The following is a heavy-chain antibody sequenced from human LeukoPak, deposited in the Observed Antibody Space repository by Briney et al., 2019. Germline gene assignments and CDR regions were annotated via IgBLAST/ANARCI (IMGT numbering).Heavy chain of an antibody. CDR1: GASISTYF. Sequence: PSETLSLTCTFSGASISTYFWNWIRQPPGKGLEWIGYISYSGSTNYNPSLKSRVTISVDTSKNQFSLKLSSVTAADTAVYYCASVDTAVSHWGQGTLVTVSS. CDR2: ISYSGST. CDR3: ASVDTAVSH. V-gene: IGHV4-59*01. D-gene: IGHD5-18*01. J-gene: IGHJ4*02.